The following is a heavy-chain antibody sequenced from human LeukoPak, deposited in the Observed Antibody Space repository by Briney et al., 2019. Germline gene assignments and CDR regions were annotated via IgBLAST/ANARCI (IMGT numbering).Heavy chain of an antibody. V-gene: IGHV4-59*12. Sequence: PSETLSLTCTVSGGSISSYYWSWIRQPPGKGLEWIGYIYYSGSTNYNPSLKSRVTISVDTSKNQFSLKLSSVTAADTAVYYCARDLTDYGDYARVWGQGTLVTVSS. D-gene: IGHD4-17*01. J-gene: IGHJ4*02. CDR3: ARDLTDYGDYARV. CDR2: IYYSGST. CDR1: GGSISSYY.